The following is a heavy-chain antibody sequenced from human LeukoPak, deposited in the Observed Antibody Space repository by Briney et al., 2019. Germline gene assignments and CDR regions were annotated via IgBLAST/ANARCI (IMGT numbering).Heavy chain of an antibody. CDR1: GGSISSYY. Sequence: SETLSLTCTVSGGSISSYYWSWIRQPPGKGLEWIGYIYYSGSTNYNPSLKSRVTISVDTSKNQFSLKLSSVTAADTAVYYCARHGVGADDYWGQGTLVTVSS. D-gene: IGHD1-26*01. V-gene: IGHV4-59*08. CDR3: ARHGVGADDY. CDR2: IYYSGST. J-gene: IGHJ4*02.